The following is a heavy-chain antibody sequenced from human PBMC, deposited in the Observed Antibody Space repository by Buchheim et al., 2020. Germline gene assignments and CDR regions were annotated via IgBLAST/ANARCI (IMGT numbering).Heavy chain of an antibody. CDR2: ISYDGSNK. V-gene: IGHV3-30*18. CDR1: GFTFSSYE. D-gene: IGHD1-1*01. CDR3: AKDPGTTGWLLYWFDP. Sequence: VQLVESGGGLVQPGGSLRLSCAASGFTFSSYEMNWVRQAPGKGLEWVAVISYDGSNKYYADSVKGRFTISRDNSKNTLYLQMNSLRAEDTAVYYCAKDPGTTGWLLYWFDPWGQGTL. J-gene: IGHJ5*02.